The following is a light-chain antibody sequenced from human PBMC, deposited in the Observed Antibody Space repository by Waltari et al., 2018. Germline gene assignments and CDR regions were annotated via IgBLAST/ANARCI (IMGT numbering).Light chain of an antibody. CDR2: GAS. CDR3: QNHERLPAV. J-gene: IGKJ1*01. CDR1: QNIGRY. V-gene: IGKV3-20*01. Sequence: EIVLTQSPGTLSLSPGERATLSCRASQNIGRYLMWYQQKPGQAPRLLIYGASSRAAGIPDRLSGSGSGTDFSLTISRLEPEDFAVYYCQNHERLPAVFGQGTKVEIK.